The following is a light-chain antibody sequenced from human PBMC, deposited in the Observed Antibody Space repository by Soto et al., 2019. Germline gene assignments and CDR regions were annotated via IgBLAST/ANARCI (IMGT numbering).Light chain of an antibody. Sequence: QSALTQPPSASGSPGQSVTISCTGASSDVGAYNRVSWYQQHPGQAPKVMIYEVSERPSGVPDRFSGSKSGNTASLTVSGLQAEDEADYYCSSYADSNNWVFGGGTKLTVL. J-gene: IGLJ3*02. CDR3: SSYADSNNWV. CDR1: SSDVGAYNR. V-gene: IGLV2-8*01. CDR2: EVS.